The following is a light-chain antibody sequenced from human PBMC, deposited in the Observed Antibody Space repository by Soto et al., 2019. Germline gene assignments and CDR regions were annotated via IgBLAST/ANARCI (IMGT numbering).Light chain of an antibody. Sequence: DIQLTQSPSSLSASVGDRVTITCRASQTIHIYLNWYRQKPGEAPRLLIYDASNLESGDPSRFSGSGSGTDFTLTISSLQPEDFATYYCQQSYTTVTFGQGTRLEIK. CDR3: QQSYTTVT. V-gene: IGKV1-39*01. CDR2: DAS. CDR1: QTIHIY. J-gene: IGKJ5*01.